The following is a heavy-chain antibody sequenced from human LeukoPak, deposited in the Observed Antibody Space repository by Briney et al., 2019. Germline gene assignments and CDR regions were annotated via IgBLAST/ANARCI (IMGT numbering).Heavy chain of an antibody. V-gene: IGHV3-23*01. Sequence: GGSLRLSCAASGFTFRSYALSWVRQAPGKGLEWVSAISGSGVNTYYADSVEGRFTVSRDKSKGTVFLQMNSLRAEDTAVYFCAKDALHYDFWSGYYDYWGQGALVTVSS. CDR2: ISGSGVNT. D-gene: IGHD3-3*01. J-gene: IGHJ4*02. CDR1: GFTFRSYA. CDR3: AKDALHYDFWSGYYDY.